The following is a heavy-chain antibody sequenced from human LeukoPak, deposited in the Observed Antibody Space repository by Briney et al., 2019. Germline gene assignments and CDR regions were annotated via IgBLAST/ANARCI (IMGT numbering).Heavy chain of an antibody. CDR3: ASEWWPQMEYFQH. D-gene: IGHD2-15*01. Sequence: SVKVSCKASGGTFSSYAISWVRQAPGQGLEWMGRIIPIFGTANYAQKFQGRVTITTDESTSTAYMGLSSLRSEDTAVYYCASEWWPQMEYFQHWGQGILVTVSS. V-gene: IGHV1-69*05. CDR2: IIPIFGTA. CDR1: GGTFSSYA. J-gene: IGHJ1*01.